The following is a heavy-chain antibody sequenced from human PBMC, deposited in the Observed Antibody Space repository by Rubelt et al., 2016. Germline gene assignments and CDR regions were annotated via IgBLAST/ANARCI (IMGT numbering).Heavy chain of an antibody. D-gene: IGHD3-22*01. J-gene: IGHJ6*03. CDR2: IYYSGST. V-gene: IGHV4-39*07. CDR1: GGSISSSSYY. CDR3: ARAVSYYDSSGYGYYYYMDV. Sequence: QLQLQESGPGLVKPSETLSLTCTVSGGSISSSSYYWGWIRQPPGKGLEWIGSIYYSGSTYYNPSLKSRVPIAVDTAKNQFSLKLSSVTAADTAVYYWARAVSYYDSSGYGYYYYMDVWGKGTTVTVSS.